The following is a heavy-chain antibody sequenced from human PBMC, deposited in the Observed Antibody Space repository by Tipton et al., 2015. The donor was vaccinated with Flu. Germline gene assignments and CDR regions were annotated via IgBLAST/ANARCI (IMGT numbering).Heavy chain of an antibody. D-gene: IGHD3-22*01. CDR2: IYTSGST. J-gene: IGHJ4*02. CDR1: GSSISSYY. CDR3: ARGTRSDDSSGYYPRYFDY. Sequence: TLSLTCTVSGSSISSYYWSWIRQPPGKGLEWIGRIYTSGSTNYNPSLKSRVTISVDTSKNQFSLKLSSVTAADTAVYYCARGTRSDDSSGYYPRYFDYWGQGTLVTVSS. V-gene: IGHV4-4*08.